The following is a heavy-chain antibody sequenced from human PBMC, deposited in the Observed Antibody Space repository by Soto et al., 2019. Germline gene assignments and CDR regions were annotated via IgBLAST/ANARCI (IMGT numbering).Heavy chain of an antibody. D-gene: IGHD3-22*01. CDR3: ARGRIPGSSGYYPDY. CDR1: GVSFSGYY. Sequence: QVQLQQWGAGLLKPSETLSLTCAVYGVSFSGYYWSWIRQPPGKGLEWIGEINHSGSTNYNPSLKSRVTISVDTSKNKFYLKLNSVTAADTAVYYCARGRIPGSSGYYPDYWGQGTLVTVSS. CDR2: INHSGST. J-gene: IGHJ4*02. V-gene: IGHV4-34*01.